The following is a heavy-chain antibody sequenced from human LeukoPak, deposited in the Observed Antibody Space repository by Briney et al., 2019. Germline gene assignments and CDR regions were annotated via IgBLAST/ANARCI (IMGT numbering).Heavy chain of an antibody. D-gene: IGHD6-19*01. V-gene: IGHV1-2*02. CDR2: INLNSGGT. J-gene: IGHJ4*02. Sequence: ASVRVSCKASGYTFTGYYMHWVRQAPGQGLEWMGWINLNSGGTNYAQKFQGRVTMTRDTSISTAYMELSRLRSDDTAVYYCARAAGGSGWGKVFDYWGQGTLVTVSS. CDR3: ARAAGGSGWGKVFDY. CDR1: GYTFTGYY.